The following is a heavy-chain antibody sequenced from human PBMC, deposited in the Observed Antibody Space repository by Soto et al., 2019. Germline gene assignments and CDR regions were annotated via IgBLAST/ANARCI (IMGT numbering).Heavy chain of an antibody. CDR3: ARGPSSSGYYPH. Sequence: PGGSLRLSCAASGFTFSSSSMNWVRQAPGKGLEWVSSISSSSSYIYYADSVKGRFTLSRDNAKNSLYLQMNSLRAEDTAVYYCARGPSSSGYYPHWGQGTLVTVSS. J-gene: IGHJ4*02. CDR1: GFTFSSSS. V-gene: IGHV3-21*01. D-gene: IGHD3-22*01. CDR2: ISSSSSYI.